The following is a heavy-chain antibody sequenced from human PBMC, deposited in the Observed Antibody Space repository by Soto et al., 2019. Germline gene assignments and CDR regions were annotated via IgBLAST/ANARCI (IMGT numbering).Heavy chain of an antibody. CDR1: GFTFSSYS. CDR3: ASDSRYYYDSSGSYGMYV. Sequence: GGSLRLSCAASGFTFSSYSMNWVRQAPGKGLEWVSYISSSSSTIYYADSVKGRFTISRDNAKNSLYLQMNSLRAEDTAVYYCASDSRYYYDSSGSYGMYVWGQGTTVTVSS. V-gene: IGHV3-48*01. J-gene: IGHJ6*02. D-gene: IGHD3-22*01. CDR2: ISSSSSTI.